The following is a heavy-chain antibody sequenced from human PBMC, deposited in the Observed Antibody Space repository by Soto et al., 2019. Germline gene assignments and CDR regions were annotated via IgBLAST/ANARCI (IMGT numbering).Heavy chain of an antibody. D-gene: IGHD3-10*01. CDR3: ASGTNMVRGVMGFDY. CDR2: IIPIFGTA. V-gene: IGHV1-69*13. J-gene: IGHJ4*02. CDR1: GGTFSSYA. Sequence: SVKVSCKASGGTFSSYAISWVRQAPGQGLEWMGGIIPIFGTANYAQKFQGRVTITADESTSTAYMELSSLRSEDTAVYYCASGTNMVRGVMGFDYWGQGTLVTVSS.